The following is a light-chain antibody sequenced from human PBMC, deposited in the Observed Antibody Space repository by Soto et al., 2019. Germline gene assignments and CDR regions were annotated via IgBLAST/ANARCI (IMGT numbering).Light chain of an antibody. Sequence: EIVMTQSPATLSVSPGERAALSCRASQSVGRNLAWYQQKPGQAPRLVIYGVSSRATGIPARFSGSGSGTEFTLTISSLQSEDFAVYYCQQYNNWPPGTFGQGTKLEIK. CDR2: GVS. J-gene: IGKJ2*01. CDR1: QSVGRN. V-gene: IGKV3-15*01. CDR3: QQYNNWPPGT.